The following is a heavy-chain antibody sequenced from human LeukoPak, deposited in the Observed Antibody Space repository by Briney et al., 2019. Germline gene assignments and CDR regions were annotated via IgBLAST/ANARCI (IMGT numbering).Heavy chain of an antibody. CDR2: INQDGSEK. CDR1: GFTFSSYW. Sequence: GGSLRLSCAASGFTFSSYWMGWVRQAPGQGLEWVANINQDGSEKHYVDSVKGRFTISRDNAKNSLYLQMNSLRAEDTAVYYCARAHSSHGDYWGQGTLVTVSS. D-gene: IGHD2-2*01. J-gene: IGHJ4*02. CDR3: ARAHSSHGDY. V-gene: IGHV3-7*03.